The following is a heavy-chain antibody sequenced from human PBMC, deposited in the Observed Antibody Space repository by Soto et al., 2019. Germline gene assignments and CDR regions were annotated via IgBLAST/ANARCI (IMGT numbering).Heavy chain of an antibody. CDR3: ARGNVGYCSGGSCFRPYFDL. CDR2: INAGNGNT. CDR1: GYTFTSYA. J-gene: IGHJ2*01. D-gene: IGHD2-15*01. Sequence: GASVKVSCKASGYTFTSYAMHWVRQAPGQRLEWMGWINAGNGNTKYSQKFQGRVTITRDTSASTAYMELSSLRSEDTAVYYCARGNVGYCSGGSCFRPYFDLWGRGTLVTVSS. V-gene: IGHV1-3*01.